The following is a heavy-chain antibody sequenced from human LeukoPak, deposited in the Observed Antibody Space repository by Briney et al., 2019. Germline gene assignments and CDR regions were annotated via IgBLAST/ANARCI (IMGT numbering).Heavy chain of an antibody. CDR3: AREILTPGKTHDY. CDR2: INDDGSAT. V-gene: IGHV3-74*01. J-gene: IGHJ4*02. CDR1: GFTFSNYW. Sequence: GGSPRLSCAASGFTFSNYWMHWVRQVPGKGLVWVSRINDDGSATFYADSVKGRFTISRDNAKNTLFLQINSLRDEDTAVYYCAREILTPGKTHDYWGQGTLVTVSS.